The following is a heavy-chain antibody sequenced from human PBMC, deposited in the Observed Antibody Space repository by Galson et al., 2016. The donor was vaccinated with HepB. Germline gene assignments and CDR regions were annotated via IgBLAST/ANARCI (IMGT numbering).Heavy chain of an antibody. CDR3: ARGGWHDY. CDR1: GDSVSNNY. V-gene: IGHV4-59*02. D-gene: IGHD6-19*01. Sequence: SETLSLTCTVSGDSVSNNYWSWIRQPPGKGLEYIGNIFYSGNTNYNPSLKSRVTISVDTSTNQFSLKPTSVTPADTAVYYCARGGWHDYWGQGALVTVSS. J-gene: IGHJ4*02. CDR2: IFYSGNT.